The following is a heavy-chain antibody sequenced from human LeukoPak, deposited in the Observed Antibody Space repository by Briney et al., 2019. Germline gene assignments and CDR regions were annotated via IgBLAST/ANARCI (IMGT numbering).Heavy chain of an antibody. J-gene: IGHJ4*02. CDR3: ARRVTGDLRRFDY. Sequence: SETLSLTCTVSSGSISSSGYSWGWIRQPPGKGLEWIGNINYSGSTYYNPSLKSRVTIFVDTSKNQFSLKVTSVTAADTAVYFCARRVTGDLRRFDYWGQGTLVTVSS. D-gene: IGHD7-27*01. V-gene: IGHV4-39*01. CDR2: INYSGST. CDR1: SGSISSSGYS.